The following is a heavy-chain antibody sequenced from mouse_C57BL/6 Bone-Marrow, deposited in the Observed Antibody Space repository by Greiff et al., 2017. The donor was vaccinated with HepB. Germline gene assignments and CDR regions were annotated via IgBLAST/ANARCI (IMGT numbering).Heavy chain of an antibody. CDR1: GYTFTSYG. CDR3: ARCVTTVAPLGY. V-gene: IGHV1-81*01. Sequence: QVQLQQSGAELARPGASVKLSCKASGYTFTSYGISWVKQRTGQGLEWIGEIYPRSGNTYYNEKLKGKSTLTADKSSSTAYMELRGLTSEDAAVYFCARCVTTVAPLGYWGQGTTLTVSS. D-gene: IGHD1-1*01. J-gene: IGHJ2*01. CDR2: IYPRSGNT.